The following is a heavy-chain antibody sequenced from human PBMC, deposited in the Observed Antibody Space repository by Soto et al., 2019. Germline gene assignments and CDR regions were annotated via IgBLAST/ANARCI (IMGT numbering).Heavy chain of an antibody. Sequence: EVQLAASGGGLVKPGGSLRLSCAASGFTFSSYSMNWVRQAPGQGLEWVSSISSSSSYIYYPDSVKGRFTVSRDNAKNSLYLQMNSLRAEAPPVYYCARVGGQLVPGFDYWCQGTLVTVSS. D-gene: IGHD6-6*01. CDR2: ISSSSSYI. V-gene: IGHV3-21*01. CDR1: GFTFSSYS. CDR3: ARVGGQLVPGFDY. J-gene: IGHJ4*02.